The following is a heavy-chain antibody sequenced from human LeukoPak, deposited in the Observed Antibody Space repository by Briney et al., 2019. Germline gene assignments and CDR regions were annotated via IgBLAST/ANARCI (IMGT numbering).Heavy chain of an antibody. CDR1: GLTFSSYG. D-gene: IGHD4-11*01. CDR2: ISYDGSNK. J-gene: IGHJ3*02. V-gene: IGHV3-30*03. CDR3: ASHNNDYDAFDI. Sequence: GGSLRLSCAASGLTFSSYGMHWVRQAPGKGLEWVAVISYDGSNKYYADSVKGRFTISRDNSKNTLYLQMNSLRAEDTAVYYCASHNNDYDAFDIWGQGTMVTVSS.